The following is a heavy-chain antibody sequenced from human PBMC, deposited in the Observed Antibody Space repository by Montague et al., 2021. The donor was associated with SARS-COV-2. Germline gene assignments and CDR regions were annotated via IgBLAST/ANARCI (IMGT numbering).Heavy chain of an antibody. V-gene: IGHV4-31*03. Sequence: TLSLTCTVSGDSITSGGYYWSWIRQPPGKGLEYIGAIYYSGSTYYNPSLKSRVSISMDTSKNPFSLSLHSVTAADTAVYYCAASGRRGYRNRFDYCGQGTLVTVSS. CDR2: IYYSGST. CDR3: AASGRRGYRNRFDY. J-gene: IGHJ4*02. CDR1: GDSITSGGYY. D-gene: IGHD4-11*01.